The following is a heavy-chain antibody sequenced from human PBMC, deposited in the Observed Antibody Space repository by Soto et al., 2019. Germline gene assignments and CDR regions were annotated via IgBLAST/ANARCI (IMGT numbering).Heavy chain of an antibody. CDR2: IYYSGST. V-gene: IGHV4-31*03. Sequence: QVQLQESGPGLVKPSQTLSLTCTVSGGSISSGGYYWSWIRQHPGKGLEWIGYIYYSGSTYYNPSLKNRVPISVDTSKNQFSLKLSSVTAADTAVYYCARDRAGGLLDYWGQGTLVTVSS. J-gene: IGHJ4*02. CDR3: ARDRAGGLLDY. CDR1: GGSISSGGYY. D-gene: IGHD3-16*01.